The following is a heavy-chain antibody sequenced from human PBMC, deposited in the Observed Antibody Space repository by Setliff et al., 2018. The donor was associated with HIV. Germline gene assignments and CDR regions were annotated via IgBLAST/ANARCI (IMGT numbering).Heavy chain of an antibody. J-gene: IGHJ3*02. V-gene: IGHV3-11*01. D-gene: IGHD3-9*01. CDR3: ARATVLRYFDWFSRPGANAFDI. CDR1: GFTFGDYY. CDR2: ISDSGRTI. Sequence: GGSLRLSCAASGFTFGDYYMSWVRQAPGKGLEWLSYISDSGRTIYYAGSVKGRFTISRDNAKNSLYLQMNSLRAEDTALYYCARATVLRYFDWFSRPGANAFDIWGQGTMVTVSS.